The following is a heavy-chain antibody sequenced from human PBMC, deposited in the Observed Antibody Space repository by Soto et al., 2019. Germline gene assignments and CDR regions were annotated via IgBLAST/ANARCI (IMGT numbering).Heavy chain of an antibody. D-gene: IGHD6-6*01. Sequence: GGSLRLSCAASGFTFSSYGMHWVRQAPGKGLEWVAVIWYDGSNKYYADSVKGRFTISRDNSKNTLYLQMNSLRAGDTAVYYCARDLAPKQLASSHDYYYGMDVWGQGTTVTVSS. CDR3: ARDLAPKQLASSHDYYYGMDV. V-gene: IGHV3-33*01. CDR2: IWYDGSNK. J-gene: IGHJ6*02. CDR1: GFTFSSYG.